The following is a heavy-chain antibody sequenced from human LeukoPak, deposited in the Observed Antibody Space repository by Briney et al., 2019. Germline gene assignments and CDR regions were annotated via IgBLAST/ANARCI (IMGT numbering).Heavy chain of an antibody. CDR1: GYTFTGYY. CDR3: AREGYCSGGSCYFASGY. D-gene: IGHD2-15*01. V-gene: IGHV1-46*01. Sequence: ASVKVSCKASGYTFTGYYMHWVRQAPGQGLEWMGLINPSGGSTSYAQKFQGRVTMTRDTSTSTVYMELSSLRSEDTAVYYCAREGYCSGGSCYFASGYWGQGTLVTVSS. J-gene: IGHJ4*02. CDR2: INPSGGST.